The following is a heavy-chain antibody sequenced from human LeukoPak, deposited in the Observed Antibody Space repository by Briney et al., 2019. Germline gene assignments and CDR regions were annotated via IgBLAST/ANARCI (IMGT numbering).Heavy chain of an antibody. Sequence: SVKVSCKASGGTFSSYAISWVRQAPGQGLEWMGRIIPILGIANYAQKFQGRVTITADKSTSTAYMELSSLRSEDTAVYYCARVWWELPLYYFDYWGQGTLVTVSS. CDR3: ARVWWELPLYYFDY. CDR1: GGTFSSYA. V-gene: IGHV1-69*04. CDR2: IIPILGIA. J-gene: IGHJ4*02. D-gene: IGHD1-26*01.